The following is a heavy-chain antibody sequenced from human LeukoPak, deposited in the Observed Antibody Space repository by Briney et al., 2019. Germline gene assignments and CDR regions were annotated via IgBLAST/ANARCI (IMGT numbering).Heavy chain of an antibody. J-gene: IGHJ4*02. CDR3: ARDSGEGGTFDY. D-gene: IGHD1-26*01. CDR1: GFTFSSYD. V-gene: IGHV3-13*01. CDR2: IGTADDT. Sequence: GGSLRLSCAASGFTFSSYDMHWVRQATGKGLEWVSAIGTADDTYYPGSVKGRFTISRDNAKNSLYLQMNSLRAEDTAVYYCARDSGEGGTFDYWGQGTLVSVSS.